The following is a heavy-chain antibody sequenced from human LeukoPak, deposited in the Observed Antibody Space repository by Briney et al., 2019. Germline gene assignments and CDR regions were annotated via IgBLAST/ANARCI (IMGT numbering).Heavy chain of an antibody. CDR1: GFTFSSYS. D-gene: IGHD6-6*01. CDR2: ISSSGSYI. Sequence: GGSLRLSCAASGFTFSSYSMNWVRQAPGKGLEWVSSISSSGSYIYYADSVKGRFTISRDNAKNSLYMQMNSLRAEDTAVYYCARDRTGIAARYFDYWGQGTLVTVSS. V-gene: IGHV3-21*01. CDR3: ARDRTGIAARYFDY. J-gene: IGHJ4*02.